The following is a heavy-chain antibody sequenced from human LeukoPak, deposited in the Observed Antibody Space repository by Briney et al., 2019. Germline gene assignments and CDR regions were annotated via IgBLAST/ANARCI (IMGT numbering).Heavy chain of an antibody. CDR3: AKRNYYDSSGYYYDY. CDR2: IGGGGVST. J-gene: IGHJ3*01. CDR1: GFTFSSYA. D-gene: IGHD3-22*01. Sequence: GGSLRLSCAASGFTFSSYAMSWVRQAPGKGLEWVSAIGGGGVSTFYADSVKGRFTISRDNSKNTLYLQMNSLRAEDTAVYYCAKRNYYDSSGYYYDYWGQGTMVTVSS. V-gene: IGHV3-23*01.